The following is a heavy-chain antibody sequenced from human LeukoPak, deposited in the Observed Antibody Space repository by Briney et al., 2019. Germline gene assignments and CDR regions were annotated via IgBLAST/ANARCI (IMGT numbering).Heavy chain of an antibody. D-gene: IGHD2-15*01. J-gene: IGHJ4*02. Sequence: GGSLRLSCAASGFAFSTYAMNWVRQAPGKGLEWVSSISSSSSYIYYADSLKGRFTISRDSAKNSLFLQMNSLRAEDTAVYYCARTSSLTPTPSFDYWGQGTLVTVSS. V-gene: IGHV3-21*01. CDR3: ARTSSLTPTPSFDY. CDR2: ISSSSSYI. CDR1: GFAFSTYA.